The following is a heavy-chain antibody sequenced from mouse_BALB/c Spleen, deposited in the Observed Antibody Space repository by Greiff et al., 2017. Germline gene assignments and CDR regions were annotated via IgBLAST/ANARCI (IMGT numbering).Heavy chain of an antibody. CDR2: ISYDGSN. Sequence: EVKLMESGPGLVKPSQSLSLTCSVTGYSITSGYYWNWIRQFPGNKLEWMGYISYDGSNNYNPSLKNRISITRDTSKNQFFLKLNSVTTEDTATYYCARGGNYYGYFDVWGAGTTVTVAS. CDR1: GYSITSGYY. CDR3: ARGGNYYGYFDV. J-gene: IGHJ1*01. V-gene: IGHV3-6*02.